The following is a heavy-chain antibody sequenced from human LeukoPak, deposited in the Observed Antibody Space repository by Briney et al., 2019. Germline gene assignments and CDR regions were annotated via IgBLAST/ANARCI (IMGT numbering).Heavy chain of an antibody. Sequence: GGSLRLSCAASGFTFSSYAMSWVRQAPGKGLEWVSAISGSGGSTYYADSVKGRFTISRDNSKNTLYLQMNSLRAEDTAVYYCAREGGTTFGGVIVLFDYWGQGTLVTVSS. CDR2: ISGSGGST. D-gene: IGHD3-16*02. CDR1: GFTFSSYA. V-gene: IGHV3-23*01. J-gene: IGHJ4*02. CDR3: AREGGTTFGGVIVLFDY.